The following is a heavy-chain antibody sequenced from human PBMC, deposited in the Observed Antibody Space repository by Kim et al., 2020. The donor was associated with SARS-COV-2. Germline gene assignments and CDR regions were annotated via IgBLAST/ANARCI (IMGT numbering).Heavy chain of an antibody. CDR2: SADT. V-gene: IGHV1-18*01. CDR3: ARGANYFDY. Sequence: SADTHAAAKFQVRVTMTPDTSADTAYLELRSLRSDDTAVYFCARGANYFDYWGQGTLVTVSS. D-gene: IGHD3-16*01. J-gene: IGHJ4*02.